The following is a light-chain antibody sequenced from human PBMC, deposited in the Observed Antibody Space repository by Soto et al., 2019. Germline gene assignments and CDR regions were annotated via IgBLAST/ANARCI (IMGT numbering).Light chain of an antibody. V-gene: IGLV2-14*01. CDR2: DVS. CDR1: SSDVGGYNY. Sequence: QSALTQPASVSGSPGQSIAISCTGSSSDVGGYNYVSRYQQHPGKAPKFIIYDVSNRPSGVSDRFSGSKSGNTASLTISGLQAEDEADYYCTSYTGSSTSYVFGTGTKLTVL. CDR3: TSYTGSSTSYV. J-gene: IGLJ1*01.